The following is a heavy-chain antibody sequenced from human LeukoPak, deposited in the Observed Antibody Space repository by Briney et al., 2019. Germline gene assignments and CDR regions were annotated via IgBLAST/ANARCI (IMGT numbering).Heavy chain of an antibody. CDR2: ISYDGSNE. J-gene: IGHJ4*02. V-gene: IGHV3-30-3*01. Sequence: GRSLRLFCAASRFTFRNYAMHWVRQAPGKGLEWVAVISYDGSNEYYADSVKGRFTISRDNSKNTLYLQMNSLRGEDTAVYYCARDRRYDILTGFSNFFDYWGQGTLVTVSS. CDR3: ARDRRYDILTGFSNFFDY. CDR1: RFTFRNYA. D-gene: IGHD3-9*01.